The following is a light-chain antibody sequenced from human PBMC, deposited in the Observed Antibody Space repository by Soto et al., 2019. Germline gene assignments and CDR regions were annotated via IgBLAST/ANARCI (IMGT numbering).Light chain of an antibody. Sequence: QSALTQPASVSGSPGQSITISCTGSSSDIGRYNYVSWYQQHPGKAPKLMIYDVSNRPSGVSNRFSGSKSGNTASLTISGLQAEDEADYYCSSYTRSMENVFGSGTKLTVL. CDR1: SSDIGRYNY. V-gene: IGLV2-14*01. J-gene: IGLJ1*01. CDR3: SSYTRSMENV. CDR2: DVS.